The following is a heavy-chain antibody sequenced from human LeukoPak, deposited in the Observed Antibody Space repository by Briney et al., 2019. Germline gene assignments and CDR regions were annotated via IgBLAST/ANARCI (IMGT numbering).Heavy chain of an antibody. CDR1: GGSISSYD. CDR3: ARLPNWNDDFDY. CDR2: IYTSGSP. D-gene: IGHD1-20*01. V-gene: IGHV4-4*07. J-gene: IGHJ4*02. Sequence: SETLSLTCTVSGGSISSYDWSWIRQPAGKGLEWIGRIYTSGSPNYNPSLKSRVTMSVDTSKNQFSLKLSSVTAADTAVYYCARLPNWNDDFDYWGQGTLVTVSS.